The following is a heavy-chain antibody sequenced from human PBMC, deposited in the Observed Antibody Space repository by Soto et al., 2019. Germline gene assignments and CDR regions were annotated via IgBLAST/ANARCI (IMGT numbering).Heavy chain of an antibody. CDR3: ARGIATGQLDP. J-gene: IGHJ5*02. V-gene: IGHV1-2*02. Sequence: GASVKVSCKASGYTFTGDYMHWVRQAPGQGLEWMGWINPNSGGTNYAQKFQDRVIITRGTSASTAYMDLSSLRSEDTAVYYCARGIATGQLDPWGQGTLVTVSS. CDR2: INPNSGGT. D-gene: IGHD2-15*01. CDR1: GYTFTGDY.